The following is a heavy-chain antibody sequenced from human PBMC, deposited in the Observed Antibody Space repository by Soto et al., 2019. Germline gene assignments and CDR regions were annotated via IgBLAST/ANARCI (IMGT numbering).Heavy chain of an antibody. Sequence: QVQLVESGGGVVQPGRSLRLYGAASGFPFTTYGMHWVREGPGKGLEWVAVLSYDGSNRYYADSVKGRFTISRDNSKNTLYLQMNDLRPEDTALYYCVGGQYYFDYRGQGTLVTVSS. CDR2: LSYDGSNR. CDR1: GFPFTTYG. CDR3: VGGQYYFDY. V-gene: IGHV3-30*03. D-gene: IGHD3-10*01. J-gene: IGHJ4*02.